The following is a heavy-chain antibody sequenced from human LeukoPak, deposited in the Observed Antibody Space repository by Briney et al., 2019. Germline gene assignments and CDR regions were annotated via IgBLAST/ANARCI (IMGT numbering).Heavy chain of an antibody. CDR2: ISTSSSYI. CDR1: GFTFSNYA. CDR3: AKSADNYYYYYMDV. Sequence: PGGSLRLSCAASGFTFSNYAMSWVRQAPGKGLEWVSSISTSSSYIYYADSVKGRFTISRDNAKNSLYLQMNSLRAGDTAVYYCAKSADNYYYYYMDVWGKGTTVTVSS. V-gene: IGHV3-21*06. D-gene: IGHD3-3*01. J-gene: IGHJ6*03.